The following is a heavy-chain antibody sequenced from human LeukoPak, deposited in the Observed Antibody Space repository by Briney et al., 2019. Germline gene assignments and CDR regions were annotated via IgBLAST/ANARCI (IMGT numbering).Heavy chain of an antibody. D-gene: IGHD3-10*01. CDR1: GFTVSSNY. Sequence: GGSLRLSCAASGFTVSSNYMSWVRQAPGKGLEWVSVIYSGGSTYYADSVKGRFTISRDNSKNTLYLQMNSLRAEDTAVYYCARSMYYSRGLGWFDPWGQGTLVTVSS. J-gene: IGHJ5*02. CDR2: IYSGGST. V-gene: IGHV3-53*01. CDR3: ARSMYYSRGLGWFDP.